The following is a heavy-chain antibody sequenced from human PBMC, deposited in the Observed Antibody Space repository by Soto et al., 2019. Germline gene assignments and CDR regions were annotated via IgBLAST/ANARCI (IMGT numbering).Heavy chain of an antibody. V-gene: IGHV5-51*07. CDR1: VYIFTSYW. Sequence: GESLKISCKRSVYIFTSYWIVWFHEMPGKGLELIGVIYPGDSDTRYSPSFQGQVTISADKSINTVYLQWSSLRASDTAIYYCTRPDCCFASGNWSAWGQGTLVPVSS. CDR3: TRPDCCFASGNWSA. J-gene: IGHJ5*02. D-gene: IGHD2-2*01. CDR2: IYPGDSDT.